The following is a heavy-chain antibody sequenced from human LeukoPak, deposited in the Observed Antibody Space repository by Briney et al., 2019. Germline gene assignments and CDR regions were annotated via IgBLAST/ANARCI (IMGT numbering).Heavy chain of an antibody. V-gene: IGHV3-7*01. D-gene: IGHD5-12*01. CDR2: IKQDGSAI. Sequence: GGSLRLSCVASGVTFNNYWMSWLRQAPGKGLEWVAHIKQDGSAIYYVDSVKGRFTISRDNGRNSLYLQMNSLRADDTARYYCARAVATIEDYWGQGTLVTVSS. J-gene: IGHJ4*02. CDR3: ARAVATIEDY. CDR1: GVTFNNYW.